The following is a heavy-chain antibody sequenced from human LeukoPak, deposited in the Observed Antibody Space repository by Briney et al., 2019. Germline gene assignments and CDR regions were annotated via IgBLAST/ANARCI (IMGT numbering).Heavy chain of an antibody. CDR1: VYTFINYN. CDR3: ARDGVFSGAYALGY. CDR2: ISTYNGDT. Sequence: GASVKVSCKASVYTFINYNINWVRQAPGQGLEWMGWISTYNGDTNSAQRLQGRVTMTTDTSTSTAYMELRSLRSDDTAVYYCARDGVFSGAYALGYWGQGTLVTVSS. D-gene: IGHD3-16*01. J-gene: IGHJ4*02. V-gene: IGHV1-18*01.